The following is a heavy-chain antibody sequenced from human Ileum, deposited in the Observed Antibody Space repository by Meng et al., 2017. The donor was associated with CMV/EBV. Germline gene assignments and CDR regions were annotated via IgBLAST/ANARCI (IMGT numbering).Heavy chain of an antibody. V-gene: IGHV3-7*01. CDR2: IKEDGSNK. D-gene: IGHD1-7*01. CDR1: GFTFSKHW. J-gene: IGHJ4*02. Sequence: GESLKISCAASGFTFSKHWMSWVRQVPGKGLEWVAKIKEDGSNKYYVDSVKGRFTISRDNTENSLYMQMDSLRAEDTAVYYCARGGTRLFDYWGQGTLVTVSS. CDR3: ARGGTRLFDY.